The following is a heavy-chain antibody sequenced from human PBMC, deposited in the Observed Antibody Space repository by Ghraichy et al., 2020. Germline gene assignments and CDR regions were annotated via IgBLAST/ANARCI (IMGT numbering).Heavy chain of an antibody. V-gene: IGHV3-30*03. D-gene: IGHD1-26*01. CDR2: RSPDKETK. CDR1: GFPFSRYG. J-gene: IGHJ4*02. CDR3: ARGDDGSPDS. Sequence: GGSLRLSCKGSGFPFSRYGMNWVRRAPGKGLEWVALRSPDKETKFYADSVRGRFTISRDDSKSTLFLRMNNLRPEDTGMYYCARGDDGSPDSWGPGTLVIVSS.